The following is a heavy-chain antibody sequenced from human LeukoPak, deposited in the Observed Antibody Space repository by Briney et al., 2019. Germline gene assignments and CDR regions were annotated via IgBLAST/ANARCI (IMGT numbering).Heavy chain of an antibody. Sequence: SETLSLTCTVSGGSISSYYWSWIRQPPGKGLEWIGYTYYSGSTNYNPSLKSRVTISVDTSKNQFSLKLSSVTAADTAVYYCARARALVATFDYWGQGTLVTVSS. D-gene: IGHD5-12*01. V-gene: IGHV4-59*01. CDR1: GGSISSYY. CDR3: ARARALVATFDY. CDR2: TYYSGST. J-gene: IGHJ4*02.